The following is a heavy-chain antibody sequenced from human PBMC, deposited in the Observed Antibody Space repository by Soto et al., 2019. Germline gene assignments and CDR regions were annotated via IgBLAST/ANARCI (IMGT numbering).Heavy chain of an antibody. Sequence: QVLLVQSGAEVKEPGASVKVSCEASGYSFTSYGFNWVRQAPGQGLEWMGWISSDNGNTHYAQNVQGRVTMTRDTSTRKAYMELRSLTSDDTAVYYCARGTGTLSYWGQGTLVTVSS. V-gene: IGHV1-18*01. CDR2: ISSDNGNT. J-gene: IGHJ4*02. D-gene: IGHD1-1*01. CDR3: ARGTGTLSY. CDR1: GYSFTSYG.